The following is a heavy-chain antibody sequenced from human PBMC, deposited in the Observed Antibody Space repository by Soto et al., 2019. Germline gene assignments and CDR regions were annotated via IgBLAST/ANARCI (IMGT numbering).Heavy chain of an antibody. V-gene: IGHV4-59*01. J-gene: IGHJ4*02. CDR2: IYYSGST. CDR1: GGSISSYY. Sequence: CTVSGGSISSYYWSWIRQPPGKGLEWIGYIYYSGSTNYNPSHKSRVTISVDTYKNQFSLKLSSVTAADTAVYYCARSDGRYWGQGTLVTVSS. CDR3: ARSDGRY.